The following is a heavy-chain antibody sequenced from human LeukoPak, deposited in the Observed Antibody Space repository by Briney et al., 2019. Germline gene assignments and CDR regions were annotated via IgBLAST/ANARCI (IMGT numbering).Heavy chain of an antibody. V-gene: IGHV3-43*01. J-gene: IGHJ6*03. CDR1: GFNFYRFT. Sequence: TGGSLRLSCTASGFNFYRFTMHWVRQSPGKGLEWVSFIGRDGRVTSYADSVKGRFTISRDNSKNTLYLQMNSLRAEDTAVYYCARDITYYYGSGTYGYYMDVWGKGTTVTVSS. CDR2: IGRDGRVT. D-gene: IGHD3-10*01. CDR3: ARDITYYYGSGTYGYYMDV.